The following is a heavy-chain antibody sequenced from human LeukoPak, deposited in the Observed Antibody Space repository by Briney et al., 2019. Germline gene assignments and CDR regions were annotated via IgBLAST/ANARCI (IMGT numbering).Heavy chain of an antibody. CDR2: INLNSGGT. V-gene: IGHV1-2*02. Sequence: SVNVSFTASGYTFTDYYMHWVRQAPGQGLEGMGWINLNSGGTNFAQRFQGRVTMTRDTSISTAYMELSRLRSDDTAVYYCARDREGYYDILTGYYGVGAFDIWGQGTMVTVSS. CDR3: ARDREGYYDILTGYYGVGAFDI. J-gene: IGHJ3*02. D-gene: IGHD3-9*01. CDR1: GYTFTDYY.